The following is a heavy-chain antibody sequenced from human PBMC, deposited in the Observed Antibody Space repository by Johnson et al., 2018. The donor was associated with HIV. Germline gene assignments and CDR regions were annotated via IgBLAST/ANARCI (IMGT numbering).Heavy chain of an antibody. CDR2: ISFDGNLK. CDR3: ARDRYPRRYFDWLFDAFDI. CDR1: GLSFSNFG. V-gene: IGHV3-30*03. Sequence: QVQLVESGGGVVQPGKSLTLSCVGSGLSFSNFGIHWVRQAPGKGPEWVAVISFDGNLKKYADSVKGRFTISRDNSKNTLYLQMTSLRAEDTAVYYCARDRYPRRYFDWLFDAFDIWGQGTMVTVSS. J-gene: IGHJ3*02. D-gene: IGHD3-9*01.